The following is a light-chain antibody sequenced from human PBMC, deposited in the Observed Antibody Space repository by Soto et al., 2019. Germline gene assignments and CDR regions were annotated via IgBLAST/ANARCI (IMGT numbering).Light chain of an antibody. CDR1: SSNIGAGYD. CDR3: QSYDSSRSGRVV. J-gene: IGLJ2*01. CDR2: GNS. V-gene: IGLV1-40*01. Sequence: QSVLTQPPSVSGAPGQRVTISCTGSSSNIGAGYDVHWYQQLPGTAPKLLIYGNSNRPSGVPDRFSGSKSGTSASLAITGLQAADEADYYCQSYDSSRSGRVVFGGGTKLTVL.